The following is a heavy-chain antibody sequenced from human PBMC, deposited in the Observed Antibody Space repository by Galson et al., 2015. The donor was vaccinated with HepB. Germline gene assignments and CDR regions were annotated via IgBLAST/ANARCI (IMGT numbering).Heavy chain of an antibody. CDR3: TTERYYYGSGSPSGVYGMDV. Sequence: SLRLSCAASGFTFSNARMSWVRQAPGKGLEWVGRIKSKTDGGTTDYAAPVKGRFTISRDDSKNTLYLQMNSLKTEDTAVYYCTTERYYYGSGSPSGVYGMDVWGQGTTVTVSS. CDR1: GFTFSNAR. CDR2: IKSKTDGGTT. V-gene: IGHV3-15*01. D-gene: IGHD3-10*01. J-gene: IGHJ6*02.